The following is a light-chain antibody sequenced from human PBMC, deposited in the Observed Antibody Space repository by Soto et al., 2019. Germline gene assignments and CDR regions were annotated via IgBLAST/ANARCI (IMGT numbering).Light chain of an antibody. CDR1: QSVNSDY. CDR2: GAS. V-gene: IGKV3-20*01. CDR3: QQYGSSPYT. J-gene: IGKJ2*01. Sequence: EIVLTQSPGTLSLSPGERATLSCRASQSVNSDYLAWYQQKPGQAPRLLIFGASSRATGIPDRFSGSGSGTGFTLTISRLEPEDFAVYSCQQYGSSPYTFGQGTKLEIK.